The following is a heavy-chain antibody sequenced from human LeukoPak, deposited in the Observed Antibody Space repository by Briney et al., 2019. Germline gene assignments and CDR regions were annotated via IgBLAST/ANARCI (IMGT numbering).Heavy chain of an antibody. CDR3: ARALNPLPGTYYFDY. J-gene: IGHJ4*02. V-gene: IGHV4-4*07. CDR2: IYSSGST. CDR1: GDSISTYY. Sequence: SETLSLTCTVSGDSISTYYWSWIQQPAGKGLEWIGRIYSSGSTNYNSSLQSRVTMSVDTSKNQFSLKLTSVTAADTAVYYCARALNPLPGTYYFDYWGQGTLVTVSS. D-gene: IGHD2-15*01.